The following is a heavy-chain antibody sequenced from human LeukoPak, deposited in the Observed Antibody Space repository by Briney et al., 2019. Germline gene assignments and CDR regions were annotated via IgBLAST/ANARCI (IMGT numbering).Heavy chain of an antibody. Sequence: GGSLRLSCAASGFSFPNYGIHWVRQAPGKGLEWVALIWYDGNHQYYADSVKGRFIISRDNSKNTAYLQMHSLRAEDMAIYYCARDCSGGACSSRYLDYWGQGTLVTVSS. CDR1: GFSFPNYG. V-gene: IGHV3-33*01. CDR3: ARDCSGGACSSRYLDY. J-gene: IGHJ4*02. D-gene: IGHD2-15*01. CDR2: IWYDGNHQ.